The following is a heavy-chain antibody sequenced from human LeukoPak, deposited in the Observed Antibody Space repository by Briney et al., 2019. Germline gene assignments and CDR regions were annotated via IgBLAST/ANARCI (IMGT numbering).Heavy chain of an antibody. CDR2: ISWNSGSI. D-gene: IGHD6-19*01. CDR3: AKGERKWLARQPDY. Sequence: GGSLRLSCAASGFTFSSYAMHWVRQAPGKGLGWVSGISWNSGSIGYADSVKGRFTISRDNAKNSLYLKMDSLRPEDTAFYYCAKGERKWLARQPDYWGQGTLVIVSS. J-gene: IGHJ4*02. V-gene: IGHV3-9*01. CDR1: GFTFSSYA.